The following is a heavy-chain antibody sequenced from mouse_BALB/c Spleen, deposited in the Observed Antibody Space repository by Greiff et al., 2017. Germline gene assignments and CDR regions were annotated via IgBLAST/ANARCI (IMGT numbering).Heavy chain of an antibody. Sequence: EVQGVESGGGLVKPGGSLKLSCAASGFTFSDYYMYWVRQTPEKRLEWVATISDGGSYTYYPDSVKGRFTISRDNAKNNLYLQMSSLKSEDTAMYYCARDNDYPYWGQGTLVTVSA. D-gene: IGHD2-4*01. CDR1: GFTFSDYY. CDR2: ISDGGSYT. J-gene: IGHJ3*01. V-gene: IGHV5-4*02. CDR3: ARDNDYPY.